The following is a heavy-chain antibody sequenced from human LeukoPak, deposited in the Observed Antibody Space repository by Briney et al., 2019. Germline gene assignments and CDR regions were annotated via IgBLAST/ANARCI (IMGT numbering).Heavy chain of an antibody. D-gene: IGHD4-17*01. CDR3: ARDLSQDEYGPFDD. CDR2: TIPIFGTA. CDR1: GGTFSSYA. V-gene: IGHV1-69*13. Sequence: GASVKVSCKASGGTFSSYAISWVRQAPGQGLEWMGGTIPIFGTANYAQKFQGRVTITADESTSTAYMELSSLRSEDTAVYYCARDLSQDEYGPFDDWGQGTLVTVSS. J-gene: IGHJ4*02.